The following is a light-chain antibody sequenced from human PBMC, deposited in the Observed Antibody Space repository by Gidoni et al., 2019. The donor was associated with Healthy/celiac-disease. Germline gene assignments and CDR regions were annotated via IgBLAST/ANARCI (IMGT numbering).Light chain of an antibody. CDR1: QSITSW. CDR3: QQYNSYSKT. CDR2: KAS. V-gene: IGKV1-5*03. Sequence: DIQMTQSPSTLSASVGDRVTITCRASQSITSWLAWYQQKPGKVPKLLIYKASSLESGVPSRFSGSGSGTEFTLTISSLQPDDVATYYCQQYNSYSKTFGQXTKVEIK. J-gene: IGKJ1*01.